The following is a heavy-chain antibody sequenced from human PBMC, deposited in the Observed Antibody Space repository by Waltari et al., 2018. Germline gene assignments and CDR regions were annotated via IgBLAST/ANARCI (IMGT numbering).Heavy chain of an antibody. CDR3: ARDPGYRDSSAKGGY. CDR1: GGSISSSHW. Sequence: QVQLQESGPGLVTPSGTLSLTCAVSGGSISSSHWWSWVRQPPGKGLEWIGEIYHSGGTNYNPSLKSRVTISVDKSKNQFSLKLSSVTAADTAVYYCARDPGYRDSSAKGGYWGQGTLVTVSS. D-gene: IGHD3-22*01. V-gene: IGHV4-4*02. CDR2: IYHSGGT. J-gene: IGHJ4*02.